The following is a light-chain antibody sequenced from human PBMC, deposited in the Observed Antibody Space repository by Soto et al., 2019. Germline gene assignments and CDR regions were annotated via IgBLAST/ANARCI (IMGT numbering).Light chain of an antibody. J-gene: IGKJ4*01. CDR1: QSINSD. Sequence: EIVMTQSPATLSGSPGKRTRLSCGASQSINSDVAWYQQKVGQTPRLLIHGASTRATGIAARFSGSGSGTEGTLTISGLKSEDCATYYCQQYNNWTVTFGGGTKVDIK. V-gene: IGKV3D-15*01. CDR2: GAS. CDR3: QQYNNWTVT.